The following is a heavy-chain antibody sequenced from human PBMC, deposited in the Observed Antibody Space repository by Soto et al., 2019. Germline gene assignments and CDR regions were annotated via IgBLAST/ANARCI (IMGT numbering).Heavy chain of an antibody. D-gene: IGHD5-18*01. CDR3: ARDLITAMVRFDP. CDR2: ISAYNGNT. Sequence: GXPVEVSWQASGLAFCSYGISWVRQAPGQGLEWMGWISAYNGNTNYAQKLQGRVTMTTDTSTSTAYMELRSLRSDDTAVYYCARDLITAMVRFDPWGQGTLVTVSS. CDR1: GLAFCSYG. J-gene: IGHJ5*02. V-gene: IGHV1-18*04.